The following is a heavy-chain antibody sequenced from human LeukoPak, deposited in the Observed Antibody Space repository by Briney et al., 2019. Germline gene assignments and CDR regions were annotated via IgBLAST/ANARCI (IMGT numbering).Heavy chain of an antibody. CDR1: GFTFSDYD. V-gene: IGHV3-30*02. D-gene: IGHD3-10*02. J-gene: IGHJ4*02. CDR2: IRYDGSNK. Sequence: GGSLRLSCAASGFTFSDYDIHSVRQAPGKGLEWVAFIRYDGSNKYYADSVKGRFTISRDNSKNTLYLQMNSLRAEDTAVYYCAKGFSLSSAYWGQGTLVTVSS. CDR3: AKGFSLSSAY.